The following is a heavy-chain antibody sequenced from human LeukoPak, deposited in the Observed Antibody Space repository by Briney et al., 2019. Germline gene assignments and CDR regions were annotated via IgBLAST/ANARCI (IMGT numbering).Heavy chain of an antibody. Sequence: GGSMRLSCAASGFTFSDFWMNWVRQAPGKGLEWVASIKKVGSEKYYVDSVKGRFSISRDNPKNSLHLQRNRLRAEDTAVYYCARDHTVDGLVFDYWGQGILVTVSS. CDR2: IKKVGSEK. V-gene: IGHV3-7*01. J-gene: IGHJ4*02. CDR1: GFTFSDFW. CDR3: ARDHTVDGLVFDY. D-gene: IGHD6-19*01.